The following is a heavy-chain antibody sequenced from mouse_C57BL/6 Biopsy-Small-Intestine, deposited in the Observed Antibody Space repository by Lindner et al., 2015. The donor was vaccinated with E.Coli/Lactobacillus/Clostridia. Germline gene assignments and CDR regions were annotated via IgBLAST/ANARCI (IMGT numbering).Heavy chain of an antibody. CDR2: IYPYNGIS. CDR1: DYSFTTYY. J-gene: IGHJ2*01. D-gene: IGHD3-2*02. CDR3: ARSEGSSGFFDY. Sequence: VQLQESGPELVKPGASVKISCKASDYSFTTYYMHWVKQSHGNILDWIGFIYPYNGISSYNQKFKGKATLAVDKSSSTAYMELRSLTSEDSAVYYCARSEGSSGFFDYWGQGTTLTVSS. V-gene: IGHV1-31*01.